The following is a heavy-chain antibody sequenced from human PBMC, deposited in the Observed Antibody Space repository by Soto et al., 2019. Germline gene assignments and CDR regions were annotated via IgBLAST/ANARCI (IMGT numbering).Heavy chain of an antibody. V-gene: IGHV4-30-4*01. J-gene: IGHJ5*01. Sequence: PSETLSLTCSVSGDSISSVDYFWAWIRQPPGQALEYIGYIYKSATTYYNPSFESRVAISLDTSKSQFSLNVTSVTAADTAVYFCARGRYCLTGRCFPNWFDSWGQRTPVPVSS. CDR2: IYKSATT. CDR1: GDSISSVDYF. CDR3: ARGRYCLTGRCFPNWFDS. D-gene: IGHD2-15*01.